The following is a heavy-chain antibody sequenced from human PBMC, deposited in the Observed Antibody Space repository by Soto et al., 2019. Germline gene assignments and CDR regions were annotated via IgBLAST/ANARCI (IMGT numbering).Heavy chain of an antibody. D-gene: IGHD5-12*01. J-gene: IGHJ4*02. Sequence: PGGSLRLSCAASGFTFSSYGMHWVRQAPGKGLEWVAVIWFDGSNKYYADSVKGRFTISRDNSNNTLYLQMNSLTSEDTAVYYCATSEGRDGYSFDYWGPGTLVTVSS. CDR2: IWFDGSNK. CDR3: ATSEGRDGYSFDY. CDR1: GFTFSSYG. V-gene: IGHV3-30*02.